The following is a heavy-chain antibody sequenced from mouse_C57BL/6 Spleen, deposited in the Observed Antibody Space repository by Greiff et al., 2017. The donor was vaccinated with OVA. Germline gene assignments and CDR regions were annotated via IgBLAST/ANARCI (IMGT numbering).Heavy chain of an antibody. V-gene: IGHV5-4*03. CDR3: ARYSNYDWYFDV. D-gene: IGHD2-5*01. CDR1: GFTFSSYA. CDR2: ISDGGSYT. Sequence: EVKLVESGGGLVKPGGSLKLSCAASGFTFSSYAMSWVRQTPEKRLEWVATISDGGSYTYYPDNVKGRFTISRDNAKNNLYLQMSHLKSEDTAMYYCARYSNYDWYFDVWGTGTTVTVSS. J-gene: IGHJ1*03.